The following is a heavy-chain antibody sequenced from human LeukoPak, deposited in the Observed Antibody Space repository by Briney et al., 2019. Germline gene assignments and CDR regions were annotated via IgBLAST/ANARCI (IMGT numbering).Heavy chain of an antibody. CDR2: INHSGST. V-gene: IGHV4-34*01. CDR1: GGSFSGYY. D-gene: IGHD1-26*01. J-gene: IGHJ4*02. Sequence: SETLSLTGAVYGGSFSGYYWSWIRQPPGKGLEWIGEINHSGSTNYNPSLKSRVTISVDTSKNQFSLKLSSVTAADTAVYYCARGGYSGSYYNYWGQGTLVTASS. CDR3: ARGGYSGSYYNY.